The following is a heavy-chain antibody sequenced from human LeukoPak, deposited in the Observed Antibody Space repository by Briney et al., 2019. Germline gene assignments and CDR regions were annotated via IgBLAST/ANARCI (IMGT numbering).Heavy chain of an antibody. J-gene: IGHJ4*02. CDR2: IYTSGST. CDR3: ARDGPSVYFDY. CDR1: GASINSGAYY. Sequence: SSETPSLTCTVSGASINSGAYYWTWIRQPVGKGLEWIGRIYTSGSTNYNPSLKSRVTISLDTPKNQFSLKLDSVTAADTAVYYCARDGPSVYFDYWGQGALVTVSS. V-gene: IGHV4-61*02.